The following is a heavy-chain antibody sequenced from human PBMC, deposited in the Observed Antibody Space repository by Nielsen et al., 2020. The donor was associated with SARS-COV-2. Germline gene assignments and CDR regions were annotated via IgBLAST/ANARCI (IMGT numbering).Heavy chain of an antibody. CDR3: ARVYYDSSGYTHYYYYYTDV. J-gene: IGHJ6*03. D-gene: IGHD3-22*01. CDR2: IIPIFGTA. CDR1: GGTFSSYA. V-gene: IGHV1-69*13. Sequence: SVKVSCKASGGTFSSYAISWVRQAPGQGLEWMGGIIPIFGTANYAQKFQGRVTITADESTSTAYMELSSLRSEDTAVYYCARVYYDSSGYTHYYYYYTDVWGKGTTVTVSS.